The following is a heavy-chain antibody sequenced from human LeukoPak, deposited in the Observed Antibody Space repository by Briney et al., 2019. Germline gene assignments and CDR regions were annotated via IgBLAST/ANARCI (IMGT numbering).Heavy chain of an antibody. CDR3: ARQVPRGSWIFDY. CDR2: IYYSGST. V-gene: IGHV4-39*01. CDR1: GGSISSSSYY. Sequence: MTSETLSLTCTVSGGSISSSSYYWGWIRQPPGKGLEWIGSIYYSGSTYYNPSLKSRVTISVDTSKNQFSLKLRSVTAADTAVYYRARQVPRGSWIFDYWGQGTLVTVSS. J-gene: IGHJ4*02. D-gene: IGHD2-15*01.